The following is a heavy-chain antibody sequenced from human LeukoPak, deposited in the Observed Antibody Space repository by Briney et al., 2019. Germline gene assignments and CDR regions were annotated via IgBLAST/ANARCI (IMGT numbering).Heavy chain of an antibody. CDR3: ARDWIDRGTFDP. J-gene: IGHJ5*02. V-gene: IGHV3-74*01. CDR2: IKSGGGVT. CDR1: GFTFSSYY. Sequence: GRSLRLFCAASGFTFSSYYMHWVRQAAGKWLVWVSRIKSGGGVTGYADSVKGRFAISRDNAKNTLYLQMNSLRAEDTAVYYCARDWIDRGTFDPWGQGTLVTVSS. D-gene: IGHD2-2*03.